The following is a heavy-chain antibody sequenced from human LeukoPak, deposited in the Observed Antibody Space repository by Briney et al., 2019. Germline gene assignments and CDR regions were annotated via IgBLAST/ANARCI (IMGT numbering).Heavy chain of an antibody. D-gene: IGHD3-22*01. CDR1: GGSISSSSYY. J-gene: IGHJ4*02. CDR2: IYYSGST. CDR3: ARANYYDSSGYYFNLYFDY. V-gene: IGHV4-39*01. Sequence: PSETLSLTRTVSGGSISSSSYYWGWIRQPPGKGLEWIGSIYYSGSTYYNPSLKSRVTISVDTSKNRFSLKLSSVTAADTAVYYCARANYYDSSGYYFNLYFDYWGQGTLVTVSS.